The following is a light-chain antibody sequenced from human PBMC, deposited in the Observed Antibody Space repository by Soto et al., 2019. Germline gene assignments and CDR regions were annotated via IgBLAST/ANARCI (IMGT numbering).Light chain of an antibody. CDR1: QTISTL. Sequence: DIQMTQSPSTLSASVGDIVTITCRASQTISTLLAWYQQRPGKAPNLLIYKASSLESGVPSRFSGSGSGTEFTLTISSLQPDDFATYFCQQYSTYPWTFGQGTKVEVK. CDR2: KAS. V-gene: IGKV1-5*03. CDR3: QQYSTYPWT. J-gene: IGKJ1*01.